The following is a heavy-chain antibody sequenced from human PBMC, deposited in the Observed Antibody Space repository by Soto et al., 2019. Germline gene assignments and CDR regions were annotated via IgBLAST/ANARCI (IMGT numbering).Heavy chain of an antibody. D-gene: IGHD6-13*01. Sequence: SQTLSLTCAISGDSVSSNSAAWNWIRQSPSRGLEWLGRTYYRSKWYNDYAVSVKSRITINPDTSKNQFSLQLNSVTPEDTAVYYCARDLRLSPGYSSSWYILDYWGQGTLVTVSS. CDR3: ARDLRLSPGYSSSWYILDY. CDR2: TYYRSKWYN. J-gene: IGHJ4*02. V-gene: IGHV6-1*01. CDR1: GDSVSSNSAA.